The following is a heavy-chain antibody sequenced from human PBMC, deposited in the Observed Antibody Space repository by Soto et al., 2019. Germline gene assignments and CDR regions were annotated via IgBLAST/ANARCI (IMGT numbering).Heavy chain of an antibody. J-gene: IGHJ5*02. CDR3: ARVPGP. V-gene: IGHV4-30-4*01. D-gene: IGHD7-27*01. CDR1: GGSISSGNYY. CDR2: ISYSGST. Sequence: SETLSLTCTVSGGSISSGNYYWSWIRQPPGKGLEWIGFISYSGSTYYSTSLKSRVTISVDTSKNQFSLNLSSVTAADTAVYYCARVPGPWGQGTLVTVSS.